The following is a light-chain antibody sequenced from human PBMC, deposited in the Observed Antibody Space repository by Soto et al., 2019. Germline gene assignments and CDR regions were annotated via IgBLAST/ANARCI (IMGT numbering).Light chain of an antibody. J-gene: IGKJ5*01. Sequence: DIQMTQSPSSVSASVGDRVTFAFRASQDISGWLAWYQQKPGRAPKLLIYAASTLENGVPSRFSGSGSGTDFTLTISSLQPEDSATYFCQQADSFPSITFGQGTRLEI. V-gene: IGKV1D-12*01. CDR2: AAS. CDR3: QQADSFPSIT. CDR1: QDISGW.